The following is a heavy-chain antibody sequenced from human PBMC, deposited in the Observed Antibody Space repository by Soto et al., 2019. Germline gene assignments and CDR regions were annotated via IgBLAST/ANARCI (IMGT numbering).Heavy chain of an antibody. CDR2: ISAYNGNT. CDR1: GYTFTSYG. CDR3: ARRHEYGDYAAEYYGMDV. D-gene: IGHD4-17*01. Sequence: ASVKVSCKASGYTFTSYGISWVRQAPGQGLEWMGWISAYNGNTNYAQKLQGRVTMTTDTSTSTAYMELRRLRADDTAVYYCARRHEYGDYAAEYYGMDVWGEGTTVTSPQ. V-gene: IGHV1-18*01. J-gene: IGHJ6*04.